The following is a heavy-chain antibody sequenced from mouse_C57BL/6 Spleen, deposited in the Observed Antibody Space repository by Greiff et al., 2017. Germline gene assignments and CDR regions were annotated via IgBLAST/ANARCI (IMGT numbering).Heavy chain of an antibody. CDR3: AREGSSYLDF. CDR2: IHPNSGST. CDR1: GYTFTSYW. D-gene: IGHD1-1*01. Sequence: VKLQQPGAELVKPGASVKLSCKASGYTFTSYWMHWVKQRPGQGLEWIGMIHPNSGSTNYNEKFKSKATLTVDKSSSPAYMQLSSLTSENSAVYYCAREGSSYLDFWGQGTTLTVSS. J-gene: IGHJ2*01. V-gene: IGHV1-64*01.